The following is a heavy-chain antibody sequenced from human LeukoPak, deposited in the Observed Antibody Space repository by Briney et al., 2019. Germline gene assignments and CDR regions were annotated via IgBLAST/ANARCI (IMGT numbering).Heavy chain of an antibody. CDR2: MNPNSGNT. CDR1: GYTFTSYV. D-gene: IGHD2-2*01. V-gene: IGHV1-8*01. Sequence: ASVKVSCKASGYTFTSYVINWVRQATGQGLEWMGWMNPNSGNTGYAQKFQGRVTMTRNTSISTAYMELSSLRSEDTAVYYCARLYQLLIRENYGMDVWGQGTTVTVSS. J-gene: IGHJ6*02. CDR3: ARLYQLLIRENYGMDV.